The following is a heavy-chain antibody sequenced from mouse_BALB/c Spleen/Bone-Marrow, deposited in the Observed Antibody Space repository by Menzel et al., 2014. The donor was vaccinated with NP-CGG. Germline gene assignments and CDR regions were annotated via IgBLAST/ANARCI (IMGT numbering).Heavy chain of an antibody. J-gene: IGHJ4*01. CDR2: IDPSNGNT. CDR3: TREERYYGSDALDY. V-gene: IGHV14-3*02. Sequence: VQLQQSGAELVKPGASVKLSCTASGFNVKDTYMQWVRQRPEQGLEWIGRIDPSNGNTQYDPTFQGKATITTDTSSNTAYLQLMSLTSEDPAVYYCTREERYYGSDALDYWDQGTSVTVSS. D-gene: IGHD1-2*01. CDR1: GFNVKDTY.